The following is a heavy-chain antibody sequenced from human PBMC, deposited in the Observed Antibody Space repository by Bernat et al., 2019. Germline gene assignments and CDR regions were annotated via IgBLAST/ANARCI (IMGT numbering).Heavy chain of an antibody. CDR1: GFTFSSYA. J-gene: IGHJ4*02. CDR3: ARGPPQYCSGDGCYLGLDY. D-gene: IGHD2-15*01. V-gene: IGHV3-30-3*01. CDR2: ISFDGNNK. Sequence: QVQLVESGGGVVQPGRSLRLSCAASGFTFSSYAMHWVRQAPGKGLEWVAVISFDGNNKYYADAVKGRFTISRDNSKSTLFLQRNSLRAEDTAVYYCARGPPQYCSGDGCYLGLDYWGQGTLVTVSS.